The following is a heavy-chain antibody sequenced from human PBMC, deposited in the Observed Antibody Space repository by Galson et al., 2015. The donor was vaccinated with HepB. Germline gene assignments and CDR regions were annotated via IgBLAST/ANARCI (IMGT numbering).Heavy chain of an antibody. D-gene: IGHD5-18*01. CDR2: VSSSGNT. V-gene: IGHV4-4*07. Sequence: ETLSLTCPVFDGSISILSWNWIRQPAGEGLEWIGRVSSSGNTNYNPSLKSRVTMSIDTSNNQFSLRLSSVTAADTAVYYCARDARYTYNYPPKHYYYMDVWGDGATVTVSS. CDR3: ARDARYTYNYPPKHYYYMDV. J-gene: IGHJ6*03. CDR1: DGSISILS.